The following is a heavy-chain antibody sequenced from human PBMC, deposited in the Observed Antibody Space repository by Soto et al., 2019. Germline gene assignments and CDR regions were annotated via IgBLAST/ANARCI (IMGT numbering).Heavy chain of an antibody. Sequence: ASVKVSCKASGGTFSSYAISWVRQAPGQGLEWMGGIIPIFGTANYAQKFQGRVTITADESTSTAYMELSSLRSEDTAVYYCARTDYGDYVNNWFDPWGQGTLVTVSS. CDR3: ARTDYGDYVNNWFDP. J-gene: IGHJ5*02. CDR1: GGTFSSYA. V-gene: IGHV1-69*13. D-gene: IGHD4-17*01. CDR2: IIPIFGTA.